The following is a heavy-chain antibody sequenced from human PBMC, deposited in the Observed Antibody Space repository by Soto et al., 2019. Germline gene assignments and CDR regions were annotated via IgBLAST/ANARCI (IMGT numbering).Heavy chain of an antibody. J-gene: IGHJ1*01. D-gene: IGHD4-17*01. CDR2: IYWDDEN. Sequence: QITLKESGPTLVKPTQTLTLTCTFSGFSLSTSGVGVSWIRQPPGKALEWLALIYWDDENRYSPSLKSRLTITKDTSKNKVVRTMTNVDPVDTATYYCAHIPSPTVTTSAEYFQHWGQGTLVTVSS. CDR3: AHIPSPTVTTSAEYFQH. CDR1: GFSLSTSGVG. V-gene: IGHV2-5*02.